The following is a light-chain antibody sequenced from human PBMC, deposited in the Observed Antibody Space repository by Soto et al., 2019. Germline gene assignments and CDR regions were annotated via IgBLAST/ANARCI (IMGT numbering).Light chain of an antibody. CDR1: QSVLYSSNNKNY. V-gene: IGKV4-1*01. J-gene: IGKJ2*01. CDR3: QQYYSTPLT. Sequence: DIVMTQSPDSLAVSLGERATINSKSRQSVLYSSNNKNYLAWYQQKPGQPPKXIIYWASTRESGVPDRFSGSGSGTDFTLTISSLQAEDVAVYYCQQYYSTPLTFGQGTKVDIK. CDR2: WAS.